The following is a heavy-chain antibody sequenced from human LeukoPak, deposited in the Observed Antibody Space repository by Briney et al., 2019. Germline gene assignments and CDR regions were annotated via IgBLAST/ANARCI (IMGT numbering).Heavy chain of an antibody. J-gene: IGHJ6*03. CDR2: ISYDGSNK. CDR1: GFTVSDNY. CDR3: ASTHDFWSGYYMDV. D-gene: IGHD3-3*01. V-gene: IGHV3-30*03. Sequence: GGSLRLSCAASGFTVSDNYMHWVRQAPGKGLEWVAVISYDGSNKYYADSVKGRFTISRDNSKNTLYLQMNSLRAEDTAVYYCASTHDFWSGYYMDVWGKGTTVTVSS.